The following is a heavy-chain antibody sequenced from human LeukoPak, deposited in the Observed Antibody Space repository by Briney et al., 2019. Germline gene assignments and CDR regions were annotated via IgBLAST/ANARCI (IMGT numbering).Heavy chain of an antibody. V-gene: IGHV4-59*12. CDR3: ARGRITIFGVVIGKNYFDY. Sequence: SETLSLTCTVSGGSISSYYWSWIRQPPGKGLEWIGYIYYSGSTNYNPSLKSRVTISVDTSKNQFSLKLSSVTAADTAVYYCARGRITIFGVVIGKNYFDYWGQGTLVTVSS. J-gene: IGHJ4*02. CDR2: IYYSGST. D-gene: IGHD3-3*01. CDR1: GGSISSYY.